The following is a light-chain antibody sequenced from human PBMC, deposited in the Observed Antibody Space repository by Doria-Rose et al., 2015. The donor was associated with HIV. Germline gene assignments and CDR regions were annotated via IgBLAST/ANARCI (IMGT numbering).Light chain of an antibody. V-gene: IGKV3-20*01. CDR3: HQYGTSCT. CDR2: DGS. CDR1: KRFSSTY. Sequence: EIVLTQSPGTLSLSPGDRATISCRASKRFSSTYLVWYQQNPGQAPSRLIYDGSTRATGIPDRFIASGSGTDFTLTINRLEPEDFAPYYCHQYGTSCTFGQGTKVEI. J-gene: IGKJ1*01.